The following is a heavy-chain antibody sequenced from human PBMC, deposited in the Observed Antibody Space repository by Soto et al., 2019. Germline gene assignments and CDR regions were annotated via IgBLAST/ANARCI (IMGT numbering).Heavy chain of an antibody. V-gene: IGHV3-30-3*01. J-gene: IGHJ4*02. CDR3: ARDLSWGSFDY. Sequence: PGGSLRLSCAASGFTFSSYAMHWVRQAPGKGLGWVAVISYDGSNKYYADSVKGRFTISRDNSKNTLYLQMNSLRAEDTAVDYCARDLSWGSFDYWGQGTLVTVSS. CDR2: ISYDGSNK. CDR1: GFTFSSYA. D-gene: IGHD3-16*01.